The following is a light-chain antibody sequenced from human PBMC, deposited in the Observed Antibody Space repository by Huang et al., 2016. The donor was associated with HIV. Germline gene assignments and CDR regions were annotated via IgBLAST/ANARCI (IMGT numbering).Light chain of an antibody. Sequence: DIQMTQSPSSLSASVGDRGTITCRSSRGISNYLAWYQQQPGKAPKLLLYAASRLQGGGPSIFRGSGSRTDYTLTISSLQPEESATYYCQQYYNTTLSFGGGTKVEIK. CDR3: QQYYNTTLS. J-gene: IGKJ4*01. CDR2: AAS. CDR1: RGISNY. V-gene: IGKV1-NL1*01.